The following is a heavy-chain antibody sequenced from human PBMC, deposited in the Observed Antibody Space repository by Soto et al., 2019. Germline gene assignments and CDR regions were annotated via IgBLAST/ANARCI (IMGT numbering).Heavy chain of an antibody. CDR1: GGTFSSYA. CDR2: IIPIFGTA. Sequence: QVQLVQSGAEVKKPGSSVKVSCKASGGTFSSYAISWVRQAPGQGLEWMGGIIPIFGTANYAQKFQGRVTITADKSTSTAYMELSSLRSEDTAVYYGASSGVAVAGHNWFDPWGQGTLVTVSS. CDR3: ASSGVAVAGHNWFDP. V-gene: IGHV1-69*06. J-gene: IGHJ5*02. D-gene: IGHD6-19*01.